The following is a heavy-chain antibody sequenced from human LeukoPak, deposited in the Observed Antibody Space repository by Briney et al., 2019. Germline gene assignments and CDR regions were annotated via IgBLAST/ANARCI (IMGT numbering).Heavy chain of an antibody. J-gene: IGHJ5*02. V-gene: IGHV1-69*05. CDR1: GGIFSSYA. Sequence: ASVKVSCKASGGIFSSYAISWVRQAPGQGLEWMGGIIPIFGTANYAQKFQGRVTITTDESTSTAYMELSSLRSEDTAVYYCATVPAAIENWFDPWGQGTLVTVSS. D-gene: IGHD2-2*01. CDR2: IIPIFGTA. CDR3: ATVPAAIENWFDP.